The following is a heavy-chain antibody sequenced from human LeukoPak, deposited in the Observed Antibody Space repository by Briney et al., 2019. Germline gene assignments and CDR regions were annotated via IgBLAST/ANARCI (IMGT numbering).Heavy chain of an antibody. CDR2: IYFVGSA. CDR1: GGAIHSYY. Sequence: SETLSLTCSVSGGAIHSYYWSWIRQPPGKGLEWIGYIYFVGSANYNPSLKSRVTISSDKSRKQVSLNLNSVTAADTAVYYCARTSASYYYYMDVWGKGTAVTISS. V-gene: IGHV4-59*01. J-gene: IGHJ6*03. CDR3: ARTSASYYYYMDV. D-gene: IGHD3-3*01.